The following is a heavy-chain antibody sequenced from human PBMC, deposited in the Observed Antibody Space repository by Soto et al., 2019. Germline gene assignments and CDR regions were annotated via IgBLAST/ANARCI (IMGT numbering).Heavy chain of an antibody. Sequence: PVGSLRLSCAASGFTFTRYSMNWVRQAPGKGLEWVSSISSTTNYIYYGDSMKGRFTISRDNAKNSLYLEMNSLRAEDTAVYYCARESEDITSNLDSWGQGTLVTVSS. CDR2: ISSTTNYI. V-gene: IGHV3-21*06. J-gene: IGHJ4*02. CDR3: ARESEDITSNLDS. CDR1: GFTFTRYS.